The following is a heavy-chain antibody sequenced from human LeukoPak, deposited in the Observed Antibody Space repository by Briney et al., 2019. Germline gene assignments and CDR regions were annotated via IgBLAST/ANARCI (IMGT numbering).Heavy chain of an antibody. CDR1: GGSISSYY. J-gene: IGHJ4*02. V-gene: IGHV4-59*08. CDR2: IYYSGST. D-gene: IGHD3-22*01. CDR3: ASQPYYESSGYYFY. Sequence: SETLSLTCTVSGGSISSYYWSWIRQPPGKGLEWIGYIYYSGSTNYNPSLKSRVTISVDTSKNQFSLRLSSVTAADTAIYYCASQPYYESSGYYFYWGQGTLVTVSS.